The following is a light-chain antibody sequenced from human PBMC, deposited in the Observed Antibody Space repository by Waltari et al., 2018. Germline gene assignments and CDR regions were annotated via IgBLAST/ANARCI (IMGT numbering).Light chain of an antibody. Sequence: QSALTQPPSVSGAPGQRVTISCSGTSSNIGDSAVNWYQQLPGKPPKLVIYYDDLVPSGVSDRFSGSKSGSSASLAISGLQSEDEAVYFCAAWDISLNNLLFGGGTKLTVL. CDR1: SSNIGDSA. CDR3: AAWDISLNNLL. V-gene: IGLV1-36*01. CDR2: YDD. J-gene: IGLJ2*01.